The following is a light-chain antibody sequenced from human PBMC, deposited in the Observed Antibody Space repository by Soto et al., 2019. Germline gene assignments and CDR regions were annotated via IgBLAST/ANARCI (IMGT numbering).Light chain of an antibody. Sequence: EIVLTQSPGTLSLSPGERATLSCRASQSVSSSYLAWYQQKPGQAPSLLIYGASSRATGIPDRFSGSGSGTDFTLTISRLEPEDFAVYYCQQYGSSPNTFGPGTKVDIK. J-gene: IGKJ3*01. V-gene: IGKV3-20*01. CDR3: QQYGSSPNT. CDR2: GAS. CDR1: QSVSSSY.